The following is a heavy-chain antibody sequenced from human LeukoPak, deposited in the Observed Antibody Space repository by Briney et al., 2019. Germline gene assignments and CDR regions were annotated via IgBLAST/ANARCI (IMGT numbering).Heavy chain of an antibody. J-gene: IGHJ4*02. CDR2: IYYSGST. CDR1: GGSVSSGSYY. Sequence: SETLSLTCTVSGGSVSSGSYYWSWIRQPPGKGLGWIGYIYYSGSTNYNASLKSRVTISVDTSKNQFSLKLSSVTAADTAVYYCARGPGIAAAGPGSWGQGTLVTVSS. V-gene: IGHV4-61*01. D-gene: IGHD6-13*01. CDR3: ARGPGIAAAGPGS.